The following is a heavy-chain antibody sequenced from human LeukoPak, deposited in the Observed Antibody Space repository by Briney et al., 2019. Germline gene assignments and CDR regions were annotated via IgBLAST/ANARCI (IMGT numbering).Heavy chain of an antibody. CDR1: GFTFSSYA. V-gene: IGHV3-23*01. Sequence: GGSLRLSCAASGFTFSSYAMSWVRQAPGKGLEWVSAISGSGGSTYYADSVKGRFTISRDNSKNTLYLQMNSLRAEDTAVYYCARGCSSTSCQIYWGQGTLVTVSS. D-gene: IGHD2-2*01. J-gene: IGHJ4*02. CDR3: ARGCSSTSCQIY. CDR2: ISGSGGST.